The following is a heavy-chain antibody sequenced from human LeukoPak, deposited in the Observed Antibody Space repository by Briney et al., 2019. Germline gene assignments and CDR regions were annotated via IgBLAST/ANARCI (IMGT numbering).Heavy chain of an antibody. V-gene: IGHV3-23*01. CDR2: ISGSGGST. D-gene: IGHD3-22*01. CDR3: AKRGVVIRVILVGFHKEANYFDS. J-gene: IGHJ4*02. CDR1: GVTLSNYG. Sequence: GGSLRLSCAVSGVTLSNYGMSWVRQAPGKGLEWVAGISGSGGSTNYADSVKGRFTISRDSPKNTLYLQMNSLRAEDTAVYFCAKRGVVIRVILVGFHKEANYFDSWGQGALVTASS.